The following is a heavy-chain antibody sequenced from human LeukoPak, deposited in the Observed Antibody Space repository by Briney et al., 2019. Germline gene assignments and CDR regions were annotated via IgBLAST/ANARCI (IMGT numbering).Heavy chain of an antibody. J-gene: IGHJ4*02. V-gene: IGHV3-15*01. CDR2: IKSKTDGGTI. CDR1: GLXFSNAW. CDR3: TTDMGY. D-gene: IGHD3-10*01. Sequence: GGSLRLSCEASGLXFSNAWISWVRQAPGKGLEWVGRIKSKTDGGTIDYGAPVKGRFSISRDDSKNTLYLQMNSLKTEDTAVYFCTTDMGYWGQGTLVTVSS.